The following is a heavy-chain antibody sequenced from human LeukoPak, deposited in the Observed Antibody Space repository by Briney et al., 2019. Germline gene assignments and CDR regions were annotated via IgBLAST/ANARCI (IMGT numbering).Heavy chain of an antibody. CDR2: IGARGDVT. CDR3: AKVHYTASFPGSFPGRNYFDS. J-gene: IGHJ4*02. V-gene: IGHV3-23*01. Sequence: GGSLRLSCAASGFTFSSYAMSWVREAPGKGPEWVSSIGARGDVTYSADSVKGRFTISRDNSKRTLFLQMNSLRAEDTAVYYCAKVHYTASFPGSFPGRNYFDSWGQGSLVTVSS. D-gene: IGHD1-26*01. CDR1: GFTFSSYA.